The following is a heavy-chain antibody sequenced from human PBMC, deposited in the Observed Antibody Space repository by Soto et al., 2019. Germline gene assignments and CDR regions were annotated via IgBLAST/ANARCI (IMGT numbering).Heavy chain of an antibody. D-gene: IGHD3-16*02. Sequence: GGSLRLSCAPSGFTFSSYWMHWVRQAPGKGLVWVSHISSDGSSTSYAESVKGRFTISRDNAKNTMYLQMNSLRAEDTAVYFCARSPYRYSSGYYSDNWGQGTLVTVSS. V-gene: IGHV3-74*01. J-gene: IGHJ4*02. CDR2: ISSDGSST. CDR3: ARSPYRYSSGYYSDN. CDR1: GFTFSSYW.